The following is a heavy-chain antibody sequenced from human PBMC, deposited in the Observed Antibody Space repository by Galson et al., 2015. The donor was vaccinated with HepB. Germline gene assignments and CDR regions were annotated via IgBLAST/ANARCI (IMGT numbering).Heavy chain of an antibody. Sequence: SVKVSCKASGYTFTGYYLHWVRQAPGQGLEWMGRINPNSGGTNYAQKFQGRVTMTRDTSISTAYMDLSRLRSDDTAVYYCARDNEWLVVPFDYWGLGTTVTVSS. V-gene: IGHV1-2*02. CDR2: INPNSGGT. J-gene: IGHJ4*03. CDR3: ARDNEWLVVPFDY. CDR1: GYTFTGYY. D-gene: IGHD6-19*01.